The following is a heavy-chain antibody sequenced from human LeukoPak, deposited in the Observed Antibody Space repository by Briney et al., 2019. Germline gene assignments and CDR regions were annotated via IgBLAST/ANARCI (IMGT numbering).Heavy chain of an antibody. Sequence: SVKVSCKASGGTFSSYAICWVRNPPGQGLGWMWGVIPIFGAATNDQKSQGRVTTTADESPSTPFMQMSSLRSEDTAAYYCWRPPRRATTGPGEIGYYYYGMDVGGQGTTVTVP. CDR1: GGTFSSYA. CDR2: VIPIFGAA. V-gene: IGHV1-69*13. J-gene: IGHJ6*02. CDR3: WRPPRRATTGPGEIGYYYYGMDV. D-gene: IGHD5-12*01.